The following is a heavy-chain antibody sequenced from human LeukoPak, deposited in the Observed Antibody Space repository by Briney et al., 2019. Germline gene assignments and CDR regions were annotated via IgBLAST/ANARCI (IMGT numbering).Heavy chain of an antibody. Sequence: GGSLRLSCGASGFTFSRYPMHWVRQAPGKGLEGVAVISYDGNEYYAASAKGRFTISRDTSKNTLYLQMNSLRAEDTAIYYCARESDNDGSGQDFWGQGTLVTVSS. CDR3: ARESDNDGSGQDF. J-gene: IGHJ4*02. CDR2: ISYDGNE. CDR1: GFTFSRYP. D-gene: IGHD3-22*01. V-gene: IGHV3-30*04.